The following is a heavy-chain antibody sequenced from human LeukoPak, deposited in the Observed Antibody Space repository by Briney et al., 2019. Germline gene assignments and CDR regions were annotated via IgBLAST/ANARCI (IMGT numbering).Heavy chain of an antibody. CDR1: GGSISSSTYY. V-gene: IGHV4-61*05. D-gene: IGHD2-15*01. CDR2: IYDSGNT. Sequence: SETLSLTCTVSGGSISSSTYYWGWIRRPPGKGLEWIGYIYDSGNTNYNPSLKSRVTISVDTSKNQFSLKLSSVTAADTAVYYCATRSTGVAATFDSWGQGTLVTGSS. CDR3: ATRSTGVAATFDS. J-gene: IGHJ4*02.